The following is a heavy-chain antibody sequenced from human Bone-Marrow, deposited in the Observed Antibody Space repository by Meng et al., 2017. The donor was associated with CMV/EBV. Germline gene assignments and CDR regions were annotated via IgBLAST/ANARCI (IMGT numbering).Heavy chain of an antibody. CDR2: IYSGGST. V-gene: IGHV3-66*02. J-gene: IGHJ5*02. D-gene: IGHD3-10*01. Sequence: GGSLRLSWAASGFTVSSNYMSWVSQAPGKGQEWVSVIYSGGSTYYADYVKGRFTISRDNSKNTLYLQMNSLRAEKTAVYYCERGLRGFGELTSTFEPWGQGTLVTVSS. CDR3: ERGLRGFGELTSTFEP. CDR1: GFTVSSNY.